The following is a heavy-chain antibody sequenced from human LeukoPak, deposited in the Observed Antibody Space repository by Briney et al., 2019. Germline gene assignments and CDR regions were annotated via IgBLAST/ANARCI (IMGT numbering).Heavy chain of an antibody. J-gene: IGHJ6*03. CDR3: AGAPGGLWFGELWGYYYMDV. Sequence: ASVKVSCKASGYTFTSEDINWVRQATGQGLEWMGWMNPNSGNTGYAQKFQGRVTITRNTSISTAYMELSSLRSEDTAVYYCAGAPGGLWFGELWGYYYMDVWGKGTTVTVSS. D-gene: IGHD3-10*01. V-gene: IGHV1-8*01. CDR2: MNPNSGNT. CDR1: GYTFTSED.